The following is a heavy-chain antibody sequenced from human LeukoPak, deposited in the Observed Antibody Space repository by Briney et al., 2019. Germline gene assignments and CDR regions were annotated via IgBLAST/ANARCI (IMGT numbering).Heavy chain of an antibody. CDR3: ARLVNTGWPTNYFDS. CDR2: IHYSGST. CDR1: GYSISSGYY. D-gene: IGHD6-19*01. Sequence: SETLSLTCAVSGYSISSGYYWGWIRQPPGKGLECIGYIHYSGSTNYNPSLKSRVTISLDTSKNQFSLKLTSVTAADTAVYYCARLVNTGWPTNYFDSWGQGTLVTVSS. V-gene: IGHV4-61*01. J-gene: IGHJ4*02.